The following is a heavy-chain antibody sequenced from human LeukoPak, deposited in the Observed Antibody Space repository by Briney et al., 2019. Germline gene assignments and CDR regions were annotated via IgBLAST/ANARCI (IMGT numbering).Heavy chain of an antibody. D-gene: IGHD3-3*01. CDR2: IYYSGST. CDR3: ARRNLFGVAEGFDY. V-gene: IGHV4-39*01. Sequence: SETLSLTCTVSGGSISSSSYYWGWIRRPQGKGWGGFGSIYYSGSTYYNPSLKSRVTISVDTSKNQFSLKLSSVTAADTAVYYCARRNLFGVAEGFDYWGQGTLVTVSS. J-gene: IGHJ4*02. CDR1: GGSISSSSYY.